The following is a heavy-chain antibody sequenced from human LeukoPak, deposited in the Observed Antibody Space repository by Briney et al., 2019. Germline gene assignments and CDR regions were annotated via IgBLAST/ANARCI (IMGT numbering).Heavy chain of an antibody. J-gene: IGHJ4*02. CDR1: GGSVSSSSYY. D-gene: IGHD6-13*01. V-gene: IGHV4-39*02. Sequence: SETLSLTCTVSGGSVSSSSYYWGWIRQPPGKGLEWIGSIYYSGSTYYNPSLKSRVTISVDTSKNQFSLKLSSVTAADTAVYYCATDRGRAIGGVDYWGQGTLVTVSS. CDR3: ATDRGRAIGGVDY. CDR2: IYYSGST.